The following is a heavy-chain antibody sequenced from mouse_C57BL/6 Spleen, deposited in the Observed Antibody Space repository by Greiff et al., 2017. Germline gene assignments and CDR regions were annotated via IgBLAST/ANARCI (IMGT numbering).Heavy chain of an antibody. CDR3: ARQRAAQATSYYAMDY. V-gene: IGHV5-6*01. CDR2: ISSGGSYT. D-gene: IGHD3-2*02. Sequence: EVMLVESGGDLVKPGGSLKLSCAASGFTFSSYGMSWVRQTPDKRLEWVATISSGGSYTYYPDSVKGRFTISRDNAKNTLYLQMSSLKSEDTAMYYCARQRAAQATSYYAMDYWGQGTSVTVSS. J-gene: IGHJ4*01. CDR1: GFTFSSYG.